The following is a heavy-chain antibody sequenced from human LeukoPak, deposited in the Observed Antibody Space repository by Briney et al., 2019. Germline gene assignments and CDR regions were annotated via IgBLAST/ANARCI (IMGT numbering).Heavy chain of an antibody. J-gene: IGHJ4*02. CDR3: ARVEYSGSYYGAFDY. Sequence: GSSVKVSCKASGGTFSSYAISWVRQAPGQGLEWMGGIIPTLGTANYAQKFQGRVTITTDESTSTAYMELSSLRSEDTAVYYCARVEYSGSYYGAFDYWGQGTLVTVSS. V-gene: IGHV1-69*05. D-gene: IGHD1-26*01. CDR2: IIPTLGTA. CDR1: GGTFSSYA.